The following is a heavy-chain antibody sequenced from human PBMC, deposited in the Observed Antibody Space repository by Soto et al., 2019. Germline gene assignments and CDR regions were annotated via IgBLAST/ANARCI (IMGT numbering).Heavy chain of an antibody. CDR3: ARGGQQLVFTGFDP. J-gene: IGHJ5*02. Sequence: SVKVSCKSSVGTFSSYDIICVRPAPGQGLEWMGGIIPIFGTANYAQKFQGRVTITADKSTSTAYMELSSLRSEDTAVYYCARGGQQLVFTGFDPWGQGNLGTV. D-gene: IGHD6-13*01. CDR2: IIPIFGTA. V-gene: IGHV1-69*06. CDR1: VGTFSSYD.